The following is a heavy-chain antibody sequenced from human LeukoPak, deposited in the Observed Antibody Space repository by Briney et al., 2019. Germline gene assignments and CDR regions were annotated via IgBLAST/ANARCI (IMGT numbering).Heavy chain of an antibody. J-gene: IGHJ4*02. CDR2: IYATGST. V-gene: IGHV4-4*09. D-gene: IGHD4-17*01. CDR3: ARDPLVTTVTTPGY. CDR1: ASCSSRYY. Sequence: LTRGVRASCSSRYYMSWIRQSSKKGLEWIGYIYATGSTNYNPSLKSRVTISVDTSKNQFSLNLRSVTAADTAVYYCARDPLVTTVTTPGYWGQGTLVTVSS.